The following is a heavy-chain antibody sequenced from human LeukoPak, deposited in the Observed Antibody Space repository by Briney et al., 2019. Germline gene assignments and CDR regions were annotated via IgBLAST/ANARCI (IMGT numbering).Heavy chain of an antibody. J-gene: IGHJ4*02. CDR2: INLDGSEQ. CDR1: GFTFTSFY. CDR3: AREVAVGIGAYNF. Sequence: PGGPLRLSCVASGFTFTSFYMSWVRQAPGKGLEWVADINLDGSEQYYVDSVKGRFTISRDNAKNSLYLQMNSLWAEDTAVYYCAREVAVGIGAYNFWGQGTLVTVSS. V-gene: IGHV3-7*01. D-gene: IGHD6-13*01.